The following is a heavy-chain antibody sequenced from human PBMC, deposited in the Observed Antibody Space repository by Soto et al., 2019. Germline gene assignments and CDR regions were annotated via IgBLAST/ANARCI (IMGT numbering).Heavy chain of an antibody. V-gene: IGHV1-18*01. J-gene: IGHJ3*02. CDR3: TRAAGRFDLVWGRNDAFDI. CDR2: IRAHNQNP. CDR1: GYTFTDFG. Sequence: QVQLLQSGPELRKPGASVKVSCKAFGYTFTDFGIGWVRQAPGQGLEWVGWIRAHNQNPNYAKSLQGRVNVTTDTSTNTGFMEVTGLRSDDTAVYFCTRAAGRFDLVWGRNDAFDIWGQGTMVIVS. D-gene: IGHD3-16*01.